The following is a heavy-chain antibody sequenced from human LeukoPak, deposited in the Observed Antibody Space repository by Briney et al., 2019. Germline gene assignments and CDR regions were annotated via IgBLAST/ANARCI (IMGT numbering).Heavy chain of an antibody. CDR3: AREVSEGFDF. J-gene: IGHJ4*02. D-gene: IGHD3-22*01. V-gene: IGHV3-21*01. Sequence: GGSLRLSRTASGFTFSGYSMNWIRQAPGKGLEWVSSFGTRSTSIYHAGSVKGRFAISRDNAKNSLYLQMNSLRAEDTALYYCAREVSEGFDFWGQGTLVTVSS. CDR1: GFTFSGYS. CDR2: FGTRSTSI.